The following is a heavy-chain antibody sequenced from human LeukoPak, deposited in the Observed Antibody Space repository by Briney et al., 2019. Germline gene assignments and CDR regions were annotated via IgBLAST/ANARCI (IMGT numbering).Heavy chain of an antibody. CDR1: VGSISSYY. CDR2: IYTSGST. V-gene: IGHV4-4*07. CDR3: ARDRYYYDSSGYYWLFDY. D-gene: IGHD3-22*01. Sequence: PSETLSLTCTVPVGSISSYYWSWIRQPAGKGLEWIGRIYTSGSTNYNPSLKSRVTMSVDTSKNQFSLRLSSVTAADTAVYYCARDRYYYDSSGYYWLFDYWGQGTLVTVSS. J-gene: IGHJ4*02.